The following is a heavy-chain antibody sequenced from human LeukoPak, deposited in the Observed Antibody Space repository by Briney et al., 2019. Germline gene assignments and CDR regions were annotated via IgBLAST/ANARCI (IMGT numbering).Heavy chain of an antibody. D-gene: IGHD6-19*01. CDR3: ARDQYHLYSSGWYPFDY. CDR1: GFTFSSYS. J-gene: IGHJ4*02. V-gene: IGHV3-48*04. CDR2: ISSSSSTI. Sequence: GGSLRLSCAASGFTFSSYSMNWVRQAPGKGLVWVSYISSSSSTIYYADSVKGRFTISRDNAKNSLYLQMNSLRAEDTAVYYCARDQYHLYSSGWYPFDYWGQGTLVTVSS.